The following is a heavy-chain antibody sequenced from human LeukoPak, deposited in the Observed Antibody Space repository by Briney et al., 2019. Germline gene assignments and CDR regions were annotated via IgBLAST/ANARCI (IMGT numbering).Heavy chain of an antibody. CDR2: IYYSGST. Sequence: TSQTLSLTCTVSGGSISSGGYYWRWIRQHPGKGLEWIGYIYYSGSTYYNPSLKSRITISVDTSKNQFSLKLSSVTAADTAVYYCARNPSVCSGGSCYSFDYWGQGTLVTVSS. CDR3: ARNPSVCSGGSCYSFDY. CDR1: GGSISSGGYY. V-gene: IGHV4-31*03. D-gene: IGHD2-15*01. J-gene: IGHJ4*02.